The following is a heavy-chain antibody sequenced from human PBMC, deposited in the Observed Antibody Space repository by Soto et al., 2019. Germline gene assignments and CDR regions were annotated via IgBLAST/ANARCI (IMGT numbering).Heavy chain of an antibody. Sequence: ASVKVSCKASGYTFTNYGISWVRQAPGQGLEWMAWISGYTGNTMYAQKVQGRVTMTTDTSTSTAYMELRSLRSDDTAVYYCAGTDRTAANVFFDYWGQGTLVTVSS. V-gene: IGHV1-18*01. J-gene: IGHJ4*02. CDR2: ISGYTGNT. CDR1: GYTFTNYG. CDR3: AGTDRTAANVFFDY. D-gene: IGHD5-18*01.